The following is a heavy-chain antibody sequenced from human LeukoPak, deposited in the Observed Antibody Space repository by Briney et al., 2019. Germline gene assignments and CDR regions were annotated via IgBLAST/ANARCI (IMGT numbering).Heavy chain of an antibody. CDR3: ARTTGRIQLWLLSRADDAFDI. CDR2: IIPIFGTA. D-gene: IGHD5-18*01. J-gene: IGHJ3*02. CDR1: GGTFSSYA. Sequence: SVKVSCKASGGTFSSYAISWVRQAPGQGLEWMGGIIPIFGTANFAQKFQGRVTITADESTSTAYMELSSLRSEDTAVYYCARTTGRIQLWLLSRADDAFDIWGQGTMVTVSS. V-gene: IGHV1-69*13.